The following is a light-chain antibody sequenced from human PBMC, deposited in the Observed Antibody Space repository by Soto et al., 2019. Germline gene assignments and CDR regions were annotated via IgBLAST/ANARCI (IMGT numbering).Light chain of an antibody. CDR1: QSISNE. CDR2: DAS. Sequence: DIQMTQSPSILSASVGDRVTITCRASQSISNELAWYQEKPGKAPKLLIYDASSLEREVPSRLSGSGSGAEFTLSTSNLQPDDFATYYCQQYNSYSRTFGQGTKVDIX. J-gene: IGKJ1*01. CDR3: QQYNSYSRT. V-gene: IGKV1-5*01.